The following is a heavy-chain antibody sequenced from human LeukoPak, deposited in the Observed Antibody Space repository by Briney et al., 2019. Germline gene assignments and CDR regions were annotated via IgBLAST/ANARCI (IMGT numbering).Heavy chain of an antibody. D-gene: IGHD2-8*01. CDR3: ARMYCTNGVCFRGSYFDY. CDR2: MNPNSGNT. Sequence: GASVTVSCKASGYTFTSYDINWVRQATGQGLEWMGWMNPNSGNTGYAQKFQGRVTMTRNTSISTAYMELSSLRSEDTAVYYCARMYCTNGVCFRGSYFDYWGQGTLVTVPS. J-gene: IGHJ4*01. V-gene: IGHV1-8*01. CDR1: GYTFTSYD.